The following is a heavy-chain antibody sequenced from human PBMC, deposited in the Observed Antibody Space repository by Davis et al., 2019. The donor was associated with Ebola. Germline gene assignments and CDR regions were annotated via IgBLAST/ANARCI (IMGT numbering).Heavy chain of an antibody. D-gene: IGHD3-16*02. CDR2: INPNDGTT. J-gene: IGHJ4*02. CDR1: VCSFRTTY. V-gene: IGHV1-46*01. CDR3: VVISMT. Sequence: SVTVSCLASVCSFRTTYMNWVRQAPGHGLKWMGVINPNDGTTTYAQEFQGRVTMTRDTSTSTVYLDIRTLTFEDTAVYYCVVISMTWGQGTLVTVSS.